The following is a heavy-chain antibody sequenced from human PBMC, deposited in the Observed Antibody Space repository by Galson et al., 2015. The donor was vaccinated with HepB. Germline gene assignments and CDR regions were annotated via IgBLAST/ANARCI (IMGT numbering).Heavy chain of an antibody. V-gene: IGHV4-34*01. CDR1: GGSFSGYY. CDR3: AREAGCSSTSCPVNY. Sequence: ETLSLTCAVYGGSFSGYYWSWIRQPPGKGLEWIGEINHSGSTNYNPSLKSRVTISVDTSKNQFSLKLSSVTAADTAVYYCAREAGCSSTSCPVNYWGQGTLVTVSS. CDR2: INHSGST. J-gene: IGHJ4*02. D-gene: IGHD2-2*01.